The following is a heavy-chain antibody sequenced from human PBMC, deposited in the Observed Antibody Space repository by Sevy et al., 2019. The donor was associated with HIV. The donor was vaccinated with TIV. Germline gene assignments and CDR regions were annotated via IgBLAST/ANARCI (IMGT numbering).Heavy chain of an antibody. CDR3: AREFGRDALDI. D-gene: IGHD1-26*01. J-gene: IGHJ3*02. Sequence: GGSLRVSCVASGFTFSNYDMNWVRQAPGKGLEWVSYITGSGNIIYYADSVKGRFTISRDNAKNSLNLQMNSLRTEDTAIYYCAREFGRDALDIWGQGTMVTVSS. V-gene: IGHV3-48*03. CDR2: ITGSGNII. CDR1: GFTFSNYD.